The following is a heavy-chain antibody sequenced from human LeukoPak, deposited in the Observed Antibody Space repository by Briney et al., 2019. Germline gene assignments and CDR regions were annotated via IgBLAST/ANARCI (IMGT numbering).Heavy chain of an antibody. J-gene: IGHJ5*02. CDR3: ARTYDSGGYYHRWFDP. Sequence: SLKVSCKASGGTFSSYAISWVRQAPGQRLEWMGGIIPIFGTANYAQTFQARVTIPADESTSTPNMERSRLRSACTAVYYCARTYDSGGYYHRWFDPWGQGTLVTVSS. D-gene: IGHD3-22*01. CDR2: IIPIFGTA. CDR1: GGTFSSYA. V-gene: IGHV1-69*13.